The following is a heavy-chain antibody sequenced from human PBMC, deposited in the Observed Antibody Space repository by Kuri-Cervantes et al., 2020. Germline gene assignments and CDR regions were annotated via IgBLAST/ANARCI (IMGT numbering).Heavy chain of an antibody. J-gene: IGHJ5*02. V-gene: IGHV4-34*01. Sequence: SETLSLTCAVYGGSFSGYYWSWIRQPPGKGLEWIGEINHSGSTNYNPSLKSRVTISVDTSKNQFSLKRSSVTAADTAVYYCASGVGRGSSSDWFDPWGQGARVTVSS. CDR1: GGSFSGYY. CDR3: ASGVGRGSSSDWFDP. D-gene: IGHD6-6*01. CDR2: INHSGST.